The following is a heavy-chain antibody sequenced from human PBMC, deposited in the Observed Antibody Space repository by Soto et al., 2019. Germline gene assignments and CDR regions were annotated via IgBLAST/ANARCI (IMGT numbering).Heavy chain of an antibody. CDR3: ARGPHPPSDSYRHPYFDY. V-gene: IGHV4-31*02. CDR1: GGTIDSGAYY. J-gene: IGHJ4*02. Sequence: QVQLQESGPGLVKPSQTLSLTCTVSGGTIDSGAYYWSWIRQHPGKGLEWIGYIYYSGNTFYNPSLRSRVTISRGTSKNQFSLKMGSVTAADTAVYYCARGPHPPSDSYRHPYFDYWGQGTLVTVSS. D-gene: IGHD2-21*01. CDR2: IYYSGNT.